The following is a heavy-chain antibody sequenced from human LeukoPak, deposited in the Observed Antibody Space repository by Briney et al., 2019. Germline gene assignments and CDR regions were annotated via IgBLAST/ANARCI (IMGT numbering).Heavy chain of an antibody. V-gene: IGHV4-34*01. J-gene: IGHJ4*02. Sequence: SETLSLTCAVYGGSFSGYYWSWIRQPPGKGLEWIGEINHSGSTNYNPSLKSRVTISVDTSKNQFSLKLSSVTAADTAVYYCARVVSGLYYFEYLGQGTLVTVS. CDR1: GGSFSGYY. D-gene: IGHD1-20*01. CDR3: ARVVSGLYYFEY. CDR2: INHSGST.